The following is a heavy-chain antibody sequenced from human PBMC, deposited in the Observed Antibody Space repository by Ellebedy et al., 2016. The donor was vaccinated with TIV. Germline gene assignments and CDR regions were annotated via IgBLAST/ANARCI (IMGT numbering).Heavy chain of an antibody. CDR2: IWYDGSDK. D-gene: IGHD6-13*01. J-gene: IGHJ4*02. Sequence: PGGSLRLSCTASGFTFSAFGIHWVRQAPGKGLEWVAHIWYDGSDKYYADSVKGRFTISRDNSKGTLYLQMSSLRGEDTAVYYCARDFERRIPAAGGMFYFDFWGQGALVTVAS. CDR1: GFTFSAFG. V-gene: IGHV3-33*01. CDR3: ARDFERRIPAAGGMFYFDF.